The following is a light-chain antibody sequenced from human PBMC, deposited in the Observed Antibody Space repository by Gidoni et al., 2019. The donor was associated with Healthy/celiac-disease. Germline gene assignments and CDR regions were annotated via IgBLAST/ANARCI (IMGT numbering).Light chain of an antibody. Sequence: QSALTQPRPVSGSPGQSVTISCTGTSSDVGGYNYVSWYQQHPGKAPKLMIYDVSKRPSGVPDRFSGSKSGNTASLTISGLQAEDEADYYCCSYAGSWGYVFGTGTKVTVL. CDR3: CSYAGSWGYV. CDR2: DVS. CDR1: SSDVGGYNY. V-gene: IGLV2-11*01. J-gene: IGLJ1*01.